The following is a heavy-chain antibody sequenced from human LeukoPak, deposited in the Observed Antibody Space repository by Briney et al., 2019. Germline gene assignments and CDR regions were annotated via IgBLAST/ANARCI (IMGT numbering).Heavy chain of an antibody. Sequence: SETLSLTCTVSGGSISSYYWSWIRQPPGKGLEWIGEINHSGSTNYNPSLKSRVTISVDTSKNQFSLKLSSVTAADTAVYYCAINRWWYKDYFDYWGQGTLVTVSS. V-gene: IGHV4-34*01. CDR2: INHSGST. J-gene: IGHJ4*02. D-gene: IGHD2-15*01. CDR1: GGSISSYY. CDR3: AINRWWYKDYFDY.